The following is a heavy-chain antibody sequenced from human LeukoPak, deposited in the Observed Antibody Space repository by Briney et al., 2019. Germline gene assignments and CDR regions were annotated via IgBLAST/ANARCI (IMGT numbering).Heavy chain of an antibody. D-gene: IGHD7-27*01. CDR2: IYYSGRT. CDR1: GGSISSYY. Sequence: PSETLSLTCSVSGGSISSYYWSWIRQPPGRGLEWIGYIYYSGRTSYNPSLKSRVTISADTSKNQFSLKLSSVTAADTAVYYCASRKLGNDYWGQGTLVTVSS. J-gene: IGHJ4*02. V-gene: IGHV4-59*01. CDR3: ASRKLGNDY.